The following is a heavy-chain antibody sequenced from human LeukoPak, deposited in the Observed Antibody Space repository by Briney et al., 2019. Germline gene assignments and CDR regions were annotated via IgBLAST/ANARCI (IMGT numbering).Heavy chain of an antibody. V-gene: IGHV3-30*02. D-gene: IGHD1-14*01. CDR3: ARDRPDSPDPFDAFDI. CDR1: GFTFSSYG. CDR2: IRYDGSNK. Sequence: PGGSLRLSCAASGFTFSSYGMHWVRQAPGKGLEWVAFIRYDGSNKYYADSVKGRFTISRDNAKNSLYLQMNSLRAEDTAVYYCARDRPDSPDPFDAFDIWGQGTMVTVSS. J-gene: IGHJ3*02.